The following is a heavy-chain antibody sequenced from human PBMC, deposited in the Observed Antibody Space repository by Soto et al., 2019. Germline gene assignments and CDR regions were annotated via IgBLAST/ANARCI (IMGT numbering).Heavy chain of an antibody. CDR1: GFTFSSYA. Sequence: EVQLLESGGGLVQPGGSLRLSCAASGFTFSSYAMNWVRQAPGKGLEWVSVISGSGGSTYYADSVKGRFTISRDKSKNTLYLQMISLRAEATAVYYCAKRTVVWYFDLWGRGTLVTVSS. J-gene: IGHJ2*01. D-gene: IGHD2-15*01. V-gene: IGHV3-23*01. CDR2: ISGSGGST. CDR3: AKRTVVWYFDL.